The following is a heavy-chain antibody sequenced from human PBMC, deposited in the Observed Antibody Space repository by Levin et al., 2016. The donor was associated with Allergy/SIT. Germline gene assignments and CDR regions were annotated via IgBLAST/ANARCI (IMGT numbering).Heavy chain of an antibody. V-gene: IGHV1-69*04. Sequence: SVKVSCKASGGTFSSYTISWVRQAPGQGLEWMGRIIPILGIANYAQKFQGRVTITADKSTSTAYMELSSLRSEDTAVYYCAREVDLSRYGDYSPFDYWGQGTLVTVSS. J-gene: IGHJ4*02. CDR3: AREVDLSRYGDYSPFDY. CDR2: IIPILGIA. D-gene: IGHD4-17*01. CDR1: GGTFSSYT.